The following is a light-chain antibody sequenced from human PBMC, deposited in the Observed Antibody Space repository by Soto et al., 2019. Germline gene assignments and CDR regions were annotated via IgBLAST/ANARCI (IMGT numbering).Light chain of an antibody. V-gene: IGKV1-5*01. CDR1: HSISSW. CDR3: QQYNSYSPLT. CDR2: DAS. Sequence: DIHMTQSPSSLSASVGDRVTITCRASHSISSWLALYQQKPGKAAKLLIYDASSLESGVPSRFSGSGSGTEFTLTISSLQPDDFATYYCQQYNSYSPLTFGGGTKVDIK. J-gene: IGKJ4*01.